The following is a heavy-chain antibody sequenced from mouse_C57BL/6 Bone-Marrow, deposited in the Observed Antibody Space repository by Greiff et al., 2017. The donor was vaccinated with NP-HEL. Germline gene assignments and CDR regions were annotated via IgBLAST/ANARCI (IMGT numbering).Heavy chain of an antibody. CDR2: IDPSDSET. V-gene: IGHV1-52*01. Sequence: QVQLQQPGAELVRPGSSVKLSCKASGYTFTSYWMHWVKQRPIQGLEWIGNIDPSDSETHYNQKFKDKATLTVDKSSSTAYMQLSSLTSEDSAVYYCASSYDYDLAMDYWGQGTSVTVSS. D-gene: IGHD2-4*01. J-gene: IGHJ4*01. CDR1: GYTFTSYW. CDR3: ASSYDYDLAMDY.